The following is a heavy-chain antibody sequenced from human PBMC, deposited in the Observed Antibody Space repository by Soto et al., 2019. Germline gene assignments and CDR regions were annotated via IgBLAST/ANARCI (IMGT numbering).Heavy chain of an antibody. CDR1: GYTFTSYG. CDR3: ARGPDYDFWSSYSTWYFDL. Sequence: ASVKVSCKASGYTFTSYGISWVRQAPGQGLEWMGWISAYNGNTNYAQKLQGRVTMTTDTSTSTAYMELRSLRSDDTAVYYCARGPDYDFWSSYSTWYFDLWGRGTLVTVSS. V-gene: IGHV1-18*01. CDR2: ISAYNGNT. D-gene: IGHD3-3*01. J-gene: IGHJ2*01.